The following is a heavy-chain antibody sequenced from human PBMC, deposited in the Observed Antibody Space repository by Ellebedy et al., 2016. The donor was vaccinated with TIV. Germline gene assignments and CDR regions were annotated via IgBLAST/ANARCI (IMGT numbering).Heavy chain of an antibody. J-gene: IGHJ4*02. CDR3: AKGEYDSSGYLIPGSDY. V-gene: IGHV3-23*01. Sequence: GESLKISXAASGFTFSSYAMSWVRQAPGKGLEWVSAISGSGGSTYYADSVKGRFTISRDNFKNTLYLQMNSLRAEDTAVYYCAKGEYDSSGYLIPGSDYWGQGTLVTVSS. CDR1: GFTFSSYA. CDR2: ISGSGGST. D-gene: IGHD3-22*01.